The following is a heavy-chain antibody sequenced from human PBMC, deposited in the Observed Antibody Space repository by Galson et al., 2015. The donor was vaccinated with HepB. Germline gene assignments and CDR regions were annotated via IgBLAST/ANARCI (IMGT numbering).Heavy chain of an antibody. Sequence: SLRLSCATSGFRFTKYSMSWVRQAPGKGLQWVSAITGGGDRTYYADSVKGRFTTSRDSTRNTVFLLMTSLRVDDTAVYYCAKGGPGRIGMMINRSLGFDPWGQGTLVIVSS. CDR2: ITGGGDRT. CDR3: AKGGPGRIGMMINRSLGFDP. J-gene: IGHJ5*02. CDR1: GFRFTKYS. D-gene: IGHD3-16*01. V-gene: IGHV3-23*01.